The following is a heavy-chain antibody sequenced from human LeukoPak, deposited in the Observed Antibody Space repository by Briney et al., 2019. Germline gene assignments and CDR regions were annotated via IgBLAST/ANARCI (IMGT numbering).Heavy chain of an antibody. J-gene: IGHJ5*02. CDR3: ARQRITMCQDWFDP. V-gene: IGHV4-39*01. CDR2: IYYSGST. D-gene: IGHD3-10*02. Sequence: KPSETLSLTCTVSGGSISSSSYCWGWIRQPPGKGLEWIGSIYYSGSTYYNPSLKSRVTISVDTSKNQFSLNLSSASATDTAVYNCARQRITMCQDWFDPWGQGTLVTVSS. CDR1: GGSISSSSYC.